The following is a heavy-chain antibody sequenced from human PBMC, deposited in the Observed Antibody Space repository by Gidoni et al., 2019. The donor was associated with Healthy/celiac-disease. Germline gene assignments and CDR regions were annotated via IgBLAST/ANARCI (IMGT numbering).Heavy chain of an antibody. V-gene: IGHV4-34*01. CDR1: GGSFSGYY. CDR2: INHSGST. Sequence: QVQLQQWGAGLLKPSETRSLTGAVYGGSFSGYYWSWIRQPPGTGLEWIGEINHSGSTNYNPSLKSRVTISVDTSKNQFSLKLSSVTAAATAVYYCARVGPWYYYDSSGYSYWGQGTLVTVSS. D-gene: IGHD3-22*01. CDR3: ARVGPWYYYDSSGYSY. J-gene: IGHJ4*02.